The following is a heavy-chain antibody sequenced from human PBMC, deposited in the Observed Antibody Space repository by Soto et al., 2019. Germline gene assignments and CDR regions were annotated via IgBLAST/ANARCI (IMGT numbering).Heavy chain of an antibody. CDR2: ISAYNGNT. Sequence: QVHLVQSGAEVKMPGASVKVSCKASGFTFTSYAFTWVRQAPGQGLEWMGWISAYNGNTNYARNFRGRVTMTTDSFTSTVYMELGSLTSDDPAVYFCARDFTGWPPDGVDSWGQGTLVSVSA. J-gene: IGHJ4*02. D-gene: IGHD3-16*01. CDR3: ARDFTGWPPDGVDS. CDR1: GFTFTSYA. V-gene: IGHV1-18*01.